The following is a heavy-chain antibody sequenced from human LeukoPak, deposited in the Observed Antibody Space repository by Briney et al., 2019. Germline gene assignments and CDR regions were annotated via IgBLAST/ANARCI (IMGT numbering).Heavy chain of an antibody. J-gene: IGHJ4*02. CDR2: IIPMLGIA. V-gene: IGHV1-69*04. CDR3: ARDHRVILTGYYIVSAGVIYYFDY. Sequence: SVKVSCKASGGTFTDYAISWVRQAPGQGLGWMGKIIPMLGIANYVQKFQGRVTITADKSTSSAYMELSSLRSEDTAVYSCARDHRVILTGYYIVSAGVIYYFDYWGQGTLVTVSS. D-gene: IGHD3-9*01. CDR1: GGTFTDYA.